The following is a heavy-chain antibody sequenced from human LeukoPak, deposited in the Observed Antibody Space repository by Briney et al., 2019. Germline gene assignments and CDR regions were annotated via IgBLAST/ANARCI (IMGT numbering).Heavy chain of an antibody. CDR3: ARMTTISRVGNWFDP. CDR1: GGSTSSYY. CDR2: IYTSGST. J-gene: IGHJ5*02. Sequence: TSETLSLTCTVSGGSTSSYYWSWIRQPAGKGLEWIGRIYTSGSTNYNPSLKSRVTMSVDTSKNQLSLKLSSVTAADTAVYYCARMTTISRVGNWFDPWGQGTLVTVSS. D-gene: IGHD5-24*01. V-gene: IGHV4-4*07.